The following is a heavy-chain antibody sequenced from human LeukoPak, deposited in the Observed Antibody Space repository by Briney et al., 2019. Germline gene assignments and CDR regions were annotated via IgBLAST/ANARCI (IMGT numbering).Heavy chain of an antibody. V-gene: IGHV4-61*02. J-gene: IGHJ5*02. CDR1: GGSISSGSYY. CDR3: ARGIAAALNWFDP. Sequence: PSQTLSLTCTVSGGSISSGSYYWSWIRQPAGKGLEWIGRIYTSGSTNYNPSLKSRVTISVDTSKNQFSLKLSSVTAADTAVYYCARGIAAALNWFDPWGQGTLVTVSS. D-gene: IGHD6-13*01. CDR2: IYTSGST.